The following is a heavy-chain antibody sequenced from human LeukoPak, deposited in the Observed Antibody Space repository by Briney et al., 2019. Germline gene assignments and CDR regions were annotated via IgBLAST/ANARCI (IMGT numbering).Heavy chain of an antibody. D-gene: IGHD4-17*01. V-gene: IGHV3-20*04. CDR2: INWNGGST. J-gene: IGHJ3*02. CDR3: AREGEKYGDSYAFDI. CDR1: GFTFSSYT. Sequence: GGSLRLSCAASGFTFSSYTMNWVRQAPGKGLEWVSGINWNGGSTGYADSVKGRFTISRDNAKNSLYLQMNSLRAEDTALYYCAREGEKYGDSYAFDIWGQGTMVTVSS.